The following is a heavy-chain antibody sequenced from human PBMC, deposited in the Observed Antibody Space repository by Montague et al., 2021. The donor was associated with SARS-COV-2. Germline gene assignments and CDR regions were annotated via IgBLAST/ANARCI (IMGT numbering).Heavy chain of an antibody. CDR2: VHYSGRP. CDR3: TRHVHMTWPEPSPGFDY. V-gene: IGHV4-39*01. CDR1: GDSISSSSYN. Sequence: SETLSLTCTVSGDSISSSSYNWGRIRQPPGKGLEWIGSVHYSGRPYYNPSLKSRVTIYVDTPKNQLSLKLSSVTAADTAVYYCTRHVHMTWPEPSPGFDYWGQGTLVTVSS. D-gene: IGHD1-1*01. J-gene: IGHJ4*02.